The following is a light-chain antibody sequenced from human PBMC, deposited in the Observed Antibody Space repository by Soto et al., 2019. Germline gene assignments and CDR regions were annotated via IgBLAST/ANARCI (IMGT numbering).Light chain of an antibody. V-gene: IGKV3-11*01. CDR1: HSVGSY. J-gene: IGKJ4*01. CDR3: QQRSNLLT. Sequence: EIVLTQSPATLSLSPGERATLSCRASHSVGSYLAWYQQRPGQAPRLLIYDASKRATGTPARFSGSGSGTDSTLTISSLEPEDFAVYYCQQRSNLLTFGGGTKVEI. CDR2: DAS.